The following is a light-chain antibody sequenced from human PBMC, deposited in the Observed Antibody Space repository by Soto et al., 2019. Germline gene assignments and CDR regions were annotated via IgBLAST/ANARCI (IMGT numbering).Light chain of an antibody. CDR3: QSYDSRLSVVV. CDR2: GDN. Sequence: QSVLTQPPSMSGAPGQRVTISCTGSSPNIGAGYDVHWYQQLPGTAPKLLIYGDNNRPSGVPDRFSGSKSGTSASLAITGLQAEDEAVYYCQSYDSRLSVVVFGGGTQLTVL. J-gene: IGLJ2*01. CDR1: SPNIGAGYD. V-gene: IGLV1-40*01.